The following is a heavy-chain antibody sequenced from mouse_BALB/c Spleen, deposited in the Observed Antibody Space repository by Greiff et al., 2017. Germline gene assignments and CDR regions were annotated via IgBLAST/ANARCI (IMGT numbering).Heavy chain of an antibody. CDR3: ARDEDGYGLSMDY. Sequence: VQGVESGPGLVAPSQSLSITCTVSGFSLTGYGVNWVRQPPGKGLEWLGMIWGDGSTDYNSALKSRLSISKDNSKSQVVLKMNSLQTDDTARYYCARDEDGYGLSMDYWGQGTSVTVSS. D-gene: IGHD2-2*01. CDR1: GFSLTGYG. J-gene: IGHJ4*01. V-gene: IGHV2-6-7*01. CDR2: IWGDGST.